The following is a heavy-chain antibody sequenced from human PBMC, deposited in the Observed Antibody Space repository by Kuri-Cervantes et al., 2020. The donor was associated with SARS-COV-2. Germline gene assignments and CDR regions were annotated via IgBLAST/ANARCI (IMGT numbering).Heavy chain of an antibody. D-gene: IGHD4/OR15-4a*01. CDR3: AKVRSGDNAYFDY. CDR2: ISLNGGSQ. Sequence: LTCAVSGFASSNSAMSWVRQAPGKGLEWVSSISLNGGSQYYADSVKGRFTISRDNSKNTLYLQMSSLRAEDTAVYSCAKVRSGDNAYFDYWGQGTLVTVSS. CDR1: GFASSNSA. J-gene: IGHJ4*02. V-gene: IGHV3-23*01.